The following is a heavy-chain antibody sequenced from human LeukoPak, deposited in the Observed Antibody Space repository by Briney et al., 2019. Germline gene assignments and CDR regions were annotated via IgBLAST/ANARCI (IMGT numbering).Heavy chain of an antibody. Sequence: ASVKVSCKASGYTFTSYPISWVRQAPGQGLEWMGWFTTYNDNTNYAQKLQGRVTMTTDTSTSTAYMDLRGLRSDDTAVYYCARASYGSGSYYWGQGTLVTVSS. CDR2: FTTYNDNT. J-gene: IGHJ4*02. D-gene: IGHD3-10*01. CDR1: GYTFTSYP. V-gene: IGHV1-18*01. CDR3: ARASYGSGSYY.